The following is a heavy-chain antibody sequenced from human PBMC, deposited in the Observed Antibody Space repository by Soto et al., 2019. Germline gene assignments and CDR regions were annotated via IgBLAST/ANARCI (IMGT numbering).Heavy chain of an antibody. V-gene: IGHV1-69*06. D-gene: IGHD5-12*01. CDR2: IIPIFGTA. Sequence: SAKESFRASAGTFSSYAISWVRQAPGQGLEWMGGIIPIFGTANYAQKFQGRVTITADKSTSTAYMELSSLRSEDTAVYYCARPVVARNYYGMDVWGQGTKVTVSS. J-gene: IGHJ6*02. CDR1: AGTFSSYA. CDR3: ARPVVARNYYGMDV.